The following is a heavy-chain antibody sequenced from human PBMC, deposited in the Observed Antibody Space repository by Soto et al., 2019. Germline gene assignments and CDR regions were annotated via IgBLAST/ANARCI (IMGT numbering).Heavy chain of an antibody. V-gene: IGHV4-30-4*01. CDR3: AREDSARLIDP. Sequence: QVQLQESGPRLVKPSQTLSLTCTVSGGSISSGDSCWTWIRQPPGKGLEWIGYIFHSGSTYYNPSLKSRLTISLDRAKKQCALQLSSVTAADTAVYYWAREDSARLIDPWGQGALVTVSS. D-gene: IGHD2-15*01. J-gene: IGHJ5*02. CDR2: IFHSGST. CDR1: GGSISSGDSC.